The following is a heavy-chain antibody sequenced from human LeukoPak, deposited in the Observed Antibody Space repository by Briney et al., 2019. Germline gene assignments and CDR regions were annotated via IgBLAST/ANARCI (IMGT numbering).Heavy chain of an antibody. CDR3: ARDINWAIDY. J-gene: IGHJ4*02. Sequence: ASVKVSCKASGYTFTDYYMHWVRQAPGQGLEWMGWINPNSGGTNYAQKFQGRVTMTRDTSISTAYMELSSLKSDDTAVYYCARDINWAIDYWGQGTLVTVSS. V-gene: IGHV1-2*02. CDR1: GYTFTDYY. D-gene: IGHD7-27*01. CDR2: INPNSGGT.